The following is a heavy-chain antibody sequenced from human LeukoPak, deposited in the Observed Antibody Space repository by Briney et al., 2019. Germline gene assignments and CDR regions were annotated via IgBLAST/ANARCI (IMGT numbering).Heavy chain of an antibody. Sequence: GASVKVSCKASGYTFTSYAMNWVRQSPGQGLEWMGWFNTNTGNPTYAQGFTGRFVFSLDTSVSTEYLQISSLKAEDTAVYYCARDFWSPNLVHPSPQDYWGQGTLVTVSS. D-gene: IGHD3-3*01. CDR2: FNTNTGNP. J-gene: IGHJ4*02. CDR1: GYTFTSYA. CDR3: ARDFWSPNLVHPSPQDY. V-gene: IGHV7-4-1*02.